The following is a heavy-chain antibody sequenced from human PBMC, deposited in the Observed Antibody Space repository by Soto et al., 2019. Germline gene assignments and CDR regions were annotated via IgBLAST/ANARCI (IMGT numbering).Heavy chain of an antibody. CDR1: GYSFTSYW. J-gene: IGHJ6*02. V-gene: IGHV5-51*01. Sequence: PGESLKISCKGSGYSFTSYWIGWVRQIPGKGLEWMGIIYPGDSDTRYSPSFQGQVTISADKSISTAYLQWSSLKASDTAMYYCARLARYCSSTSCYNYYGMDVWGQGTTVTVSS. CDR2: IYPGDSDT. D-gene: IGHD2-2*02. CDR3: ARLARYCSSTSCYNYYGMDV.